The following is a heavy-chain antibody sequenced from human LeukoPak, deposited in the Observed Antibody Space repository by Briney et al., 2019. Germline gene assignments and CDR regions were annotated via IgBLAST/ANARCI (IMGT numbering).Heavy chain of an antibody. CDR2: INAGNGDT. J-gene: IGHJ4*02. V-gene: IGHV1-3*01. CDR1: GYTFITYA. Sequence: ASVKVSCKASGYTFITYAMHWVRQAPGQRLEWMGWINAGNGDTYFSRKFQGRVTITRDTSASTAYMELSSLRSEDTAVYYCARDVRGWSLDYWGQGTLVTVSS. CDR3: ARDVRGWSLDY. D-gene: IGHD2-15*01.